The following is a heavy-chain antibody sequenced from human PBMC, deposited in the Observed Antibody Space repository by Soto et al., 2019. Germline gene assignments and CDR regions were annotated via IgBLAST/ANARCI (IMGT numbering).Heavy chain of an antibody. D-gene: IGHD3-22*01. CDR3: AKEHAIVGAVPTSIDY. CDR1: GFTFSGYA. Sequence: EVQLLESGGGLVQPGGSLRLSCAASGFTFSGYAMSWVRQAPGKGLEKGLEWVSTISGSGSSTYYADSVKGRFTISRDNSKNSLYLQMNTLRPEDTAVYYCAKEHAIVGAVPTSIDYWGQGTLVSVSS. V-gene: IGHV3-23*01. J-gene: IGHJ4*02. CDR2: ISGSGSST.